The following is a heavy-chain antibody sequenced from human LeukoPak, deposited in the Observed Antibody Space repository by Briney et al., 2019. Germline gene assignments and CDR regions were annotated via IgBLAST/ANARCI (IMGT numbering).Heavy chain of an antibody. CDR2: ISSSSSYI. CDR3: ARDKVVMAGNWFDP. D-gene: IGHD3-22*01. Sequence: GGSLRLSCAASGFTFSSYSMNWVRQAPGKGLEWVSSISSSSSYIYYADSVKGRFTISRDNAKNSLYLQMNSLRAEDTAVYYCARDKVVMAGNWFDPWGQGTLVTVSS. CDR1: GFTFSSYS. V-gene: IGHV3-21*01. J-gene: IGHJ5*02.